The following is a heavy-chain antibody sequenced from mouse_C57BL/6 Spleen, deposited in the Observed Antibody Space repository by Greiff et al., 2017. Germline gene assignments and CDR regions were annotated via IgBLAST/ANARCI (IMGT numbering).Heavy chain of an antibody. CDR1: GFTFSDYG. D-gene: IGHD2-2*01. J-gene: IGHJ2*01. V-gene: IGHV5-17*01. Sequence: EVNVVESGGGLVKPGGSLKLSCAASGFTFSDYGMHWVRQAPEKGLEWVAYISSGSSTIYYADTVKGRFTISRDNAKNTLFLQMTSRRSEDTAMYYCARPRGYDAYYFDYWGQGTTLTVSS. CDR2: ISSGSSTI. CDR3: ARPRGYDAYYFDY.